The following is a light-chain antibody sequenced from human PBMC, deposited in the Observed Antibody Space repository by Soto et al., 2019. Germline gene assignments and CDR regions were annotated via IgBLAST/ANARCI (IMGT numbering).Light chain of an antibody. J-gene: IGLJ1*01. CDR1: SSDFGAYNY. CDR2: DIS. V-gene: IGLV2-14*01. Sequence: QSALTQPASVSGSPGQSITISCTGTSSDFGAYNYVSWYQQHPGKAPKLMIYDISNRPSRVSDRFSGSKSGNTASLTISGLQADDEADYYCTSYTSSSTLGVFGTGTKVTVL. CDR3: TSYTSSSTLGV.